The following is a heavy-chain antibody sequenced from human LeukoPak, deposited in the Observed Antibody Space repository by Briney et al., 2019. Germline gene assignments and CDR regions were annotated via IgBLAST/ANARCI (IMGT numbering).Heavy chain of an antibody. V-gene: IGHV1-2*02. CDR2: INPNSGGT. J-gene: IGHJ6*02. D-gene: IGHD3-3*01. CDR3: ARGYDFWSGYLVDYYGMDV. Sequence: GASVKVSCKASGYTFTGYCMHWVRQAPGQGLEWMGWINPNSGGTNYAQKFQGRVIMTRDTSISTAYMELSRLRSDDTAVYYCARGYDFWSGYLVDYYGMDVWGQGTTVTVSS. CDR1: GYTFTGYC.